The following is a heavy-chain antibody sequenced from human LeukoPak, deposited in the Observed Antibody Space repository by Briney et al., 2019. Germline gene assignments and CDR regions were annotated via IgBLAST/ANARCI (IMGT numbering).Heavy chain of an antibody. CDR2: ISYDGSNK. Sequence: PGRSLRLSCAASGFTFSSCAMHWVRQAPGKGLEWVAVISYDGSNKYYADSVKGRFAISRDNSKNTLYLQMNSLRAEDTAVYYCARARRIQLDYFDYWGQGTLVTVSS. CDR1: GFTFSSCA. CDR3: ARARRIQLDYFDY. D-gene: IGHD5-18*01. V-gene: IGHV3-30*09. J-gene: IGHJ4*02.